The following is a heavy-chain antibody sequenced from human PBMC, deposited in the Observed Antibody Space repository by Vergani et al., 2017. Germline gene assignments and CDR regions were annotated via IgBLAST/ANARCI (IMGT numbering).Heavy chain of an antibody. J-gene: IGHJ6*02. CDR1: GFTFSSYS. D-gene: IGHD3-22*01. V-gene: IGHV3-21*04. Sequence: EVQLVESGGGLVKRGGSLRLSCAASGFTFSSYSMNWVRQAPGKGLEWVSSISSSSSYIHYSDSLKGRFTISRDNAKSSLYLQMNSLRAEDTAVYYCARVRRDDSSGYYYYYGMDVWGQGTTVTVSS. CDR2: ISSSSSYI. CDR3: ARVRRDDSSGYYYYYGMDV.